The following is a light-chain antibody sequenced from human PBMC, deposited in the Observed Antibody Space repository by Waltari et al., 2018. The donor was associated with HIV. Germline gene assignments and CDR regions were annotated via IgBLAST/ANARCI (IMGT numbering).Light chain of an antibody. CDR1: SSDL. CDR2: EVS. Sequence: QSALTQPASVSGSPGQSITISCTGTSSDLVSWYQQHPDKAPKVRIFEVSKRPSGVSKRFSGSKAGNTASRTIYWLQAEDEADYYCCSYVGSGTWVFGGGTKLTVL. V-gene: IGLV2-23*02. J-gene: IGLJ3*02. CDR3: CSYVGSGTWV.